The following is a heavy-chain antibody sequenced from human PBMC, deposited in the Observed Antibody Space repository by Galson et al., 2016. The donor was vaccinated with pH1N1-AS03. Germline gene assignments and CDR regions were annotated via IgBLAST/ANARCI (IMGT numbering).Heavy chain of an antibody. CDR2: IYWHDDK. J-gene: IGHJ4*02. CDR1: GFSLNDGGLG. D-gene: IGHD3-10*01. CDR3: AHRFYGSGASFFDF. V-gene: IGHV2-5*01. Sequence: TCTFSGFSLNDGGLGVGWIRQPPGKALEWLGTIYWHDDKRYNPSLQNRLTLTQGVSKSEVVLQMTNVDPEDTATYYCAHRFYGSGASFFDFWGQGIVVVVS.